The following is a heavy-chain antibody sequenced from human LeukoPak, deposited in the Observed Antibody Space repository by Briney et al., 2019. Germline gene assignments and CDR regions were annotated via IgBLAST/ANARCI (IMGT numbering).Heavy chain of an antibody. CDR2: IRSSGDTI. CDR3: ARGHWNAKAYYYQMNV. Sequence: SGGSLRLSCAASGSSFSSYEMNWVRQAPGKGLEWVSYIRSSGDTIYYADSVKGRFTISRDNARNSLYLQMNSLRAEDTAVYFCARGHWNAKAYYYQMNVWGKGTTVTVSS. J-gene: IGHJ6*03. D-gene: IGHD1-1*01. CDR1: GSSFSSYE. V-gene: IGHV3-48*03.